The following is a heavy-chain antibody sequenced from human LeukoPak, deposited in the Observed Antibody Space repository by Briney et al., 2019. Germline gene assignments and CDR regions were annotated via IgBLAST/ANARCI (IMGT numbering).Heavy chain of an antibody. V-gene: IGHV3-23*01. J-gene: IGHJ6*02. D-gene: IGHD2-2*02. CDR2: ITGGAGGT. Sequence: GGSLRLSCAASGFTFSSYAMSWARQAPGKGLEWVSAITGGAGGTYYADSVKGRFTISRDNSKNTLYLQMNSLRAEDTAVYYCAKAVSCSSTSCYRSYGMDVWGQGTTVTVSS. CDR1: GFTFSSYA. CDR3: AKAVSCSSTSCYRSYGMDV.